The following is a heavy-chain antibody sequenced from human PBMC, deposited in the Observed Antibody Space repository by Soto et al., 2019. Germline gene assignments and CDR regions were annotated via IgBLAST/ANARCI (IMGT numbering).Heavy chain of an antibody. CDR3: ARRRLGYDSWYFDL. V-gene: IGHV1-69*01. CDR2: NIPLFNIS. CDR1: GGAFSSYA. D-gene: IGHD5-12*01. J-gene: IGHJ2*01. Sequence: QVQLVQYGAEVKNPGSSVNVSCKASGGAFSSYAISWVRQAPGQALEWLGGNIPLFNISKYAQKFQGRVNMTADEPTRTAYMALSHLTSETTAVYYCARRRLGYDSWYFDLLGRSTLITVSS.